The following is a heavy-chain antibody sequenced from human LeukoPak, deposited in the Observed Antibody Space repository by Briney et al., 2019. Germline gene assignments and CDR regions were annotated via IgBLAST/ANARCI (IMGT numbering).Heavy chain of an antibody. CDR1: GFTFSSYW. D-gene: IGHD3-10*01. V-gene: IGHV3-74*01. CDR3: ARLGARSGSYDY. J-gene: IGHJ4*02. Sequence: GGSLRLSCAASGFTFSSYWMHWVRHAPGKGLVWASRIKGDGSSTSYADSVKGRFPITRDDAKNTLYLQMNSLRAEDTAVYYCARLGARSGSYDYWGQGTLVTVAS. CDR2: IKGDGSST.